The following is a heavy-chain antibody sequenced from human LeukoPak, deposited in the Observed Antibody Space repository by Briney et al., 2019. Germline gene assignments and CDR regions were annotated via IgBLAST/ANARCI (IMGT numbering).Heavy chain of an antibody. CDR3: ASPYCGGDCSMGDAFDI. CDR2: IYPGDADT. D-gene: IGHD2-21*02. Sequence: GESLKISCKGSGYSFTSYWIGWVRQMPGKGLEWMGIIYPGDADTRYSPSFRGQVTISADKSISTAYLQWSSLKASDTAMYYCASPYCGGDCSMGDAFDIWGQGTMVTVSS. V-gene: IGHV5-51*01. J-gene: IGHJ3*02. CDR1: GYSFTSYW.